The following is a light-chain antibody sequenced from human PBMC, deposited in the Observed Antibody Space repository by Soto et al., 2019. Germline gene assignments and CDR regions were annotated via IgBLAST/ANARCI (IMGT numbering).Light chain of an antibody. CDR1: SSDVGGYNY. CDR2: EVS. CDR3: SSYTSSSTPLV. J-gene: IGLJ1*01. V-gene: IGLV2-14*01. Sequence: QSALTQPASVSGSHGQSITISCTGTSSDVGGYNYVSWYQQHPGKAPKLMIYEVSNRPSGVSNRFSGSKSGNTASLTISGLQAEDESDYYCSSYTSSSTPLVFGTGTKLTVL.